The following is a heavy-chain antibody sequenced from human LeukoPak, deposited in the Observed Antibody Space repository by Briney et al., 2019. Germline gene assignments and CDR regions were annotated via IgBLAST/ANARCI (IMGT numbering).Heavy chain of an antibody. D-gene: IGHD6-19*01. J-gene: IGHJ4*02. CDR1: GYTFTGYY. CDR3: ARGVGSGWFFRDY. CDR2: INPNSGGT. V-gene: IGHV1-2*02. Sequence: ASVKVSCKASGYTFTGYYMHWVRQAPGQGLEWMGWINPNSGGTNYAQKFQGRVTMARDTSISTAYMELSRLRSDDTAVYYCARGVGSGWFFRDYWGQGTLVTVSS.